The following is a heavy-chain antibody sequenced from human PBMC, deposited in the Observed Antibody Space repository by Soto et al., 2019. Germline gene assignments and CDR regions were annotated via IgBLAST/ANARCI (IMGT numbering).Heavy chain of an antibody. D-gene: IGHD3-10*01. CDR3: ALEKTMVRGVIITSLDAFDI. V-gene: IGHV1-69*13. CDR2: IIPIFGTA. J-gene: IGHJ3*02. CDR1: GGTFSSYA. Sequence: GASVKVSCKASGGTFSSYAISWVRQAPGQGLEWMGGIIPIFGTANYAQKFQGRVTITADESTSTAYMELSSLRSEDTAVYYCALEKTMVRGVIITSLDAFDIWGQGTMVTVSS.